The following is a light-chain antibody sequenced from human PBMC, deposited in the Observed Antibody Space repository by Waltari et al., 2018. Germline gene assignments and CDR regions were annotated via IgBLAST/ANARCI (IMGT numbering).Light chain of an antibody. CDR3: HQYYLSPWT. CDR1: QSVLYRSNNKNY. CDR2: WAS. Sequence: DIVMTQSPDFLAVSLGERATINCKSSQSVLYRSNNKNYLAWYQQKPGQSPKLLIYWASTRHSGVPDRFSGSGSETDFTLTSTSLQAEDVAVYYCHQYYLSPWTFGQGSQVELK. J-gene: IGKJ1*01. V-gene: IGKV4-1*01.